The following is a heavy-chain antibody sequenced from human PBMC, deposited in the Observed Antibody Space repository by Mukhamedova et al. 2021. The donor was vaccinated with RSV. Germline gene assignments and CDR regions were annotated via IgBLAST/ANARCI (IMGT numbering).Heavy chain of an antibody. CDR2: ISYDGSNR. J-gene: IGHJ4*02. CDR3: ARDPYYDSSGYYWDS. Sequence: VRQAPGTGLERVAVISYDGSNRYYADSVKGRFTISRDNSKNTLYVQMNSLRPEDTAVYYCARDPYYDSSGYYWDSWGQGTLVTV. V-gene: IGHV3-30*03. D-gene: IGHD3-22*01.